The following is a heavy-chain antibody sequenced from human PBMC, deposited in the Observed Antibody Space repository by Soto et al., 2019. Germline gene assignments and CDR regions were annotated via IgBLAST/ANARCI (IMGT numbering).Heavy chain of an antibody. CDR2: ISGSGGST. D-gene: IGHD3-10*01. J-gene: IGHJ4*02. Sequence: GGSLRLSCAASGFTFSSYAMSWVRQAPGKGLEWVSAISGSGGSTYYADSVKGRFTISRDNSKNTLYLQMNSLRAEDTAVYYCAKFPLWFGELLSTIDYWGQGTLVTVSS. V-gene: IGHV3-23*01. CDR3: AKFPLWFGELLSTIDY. CDR1: GFTFSSYA.